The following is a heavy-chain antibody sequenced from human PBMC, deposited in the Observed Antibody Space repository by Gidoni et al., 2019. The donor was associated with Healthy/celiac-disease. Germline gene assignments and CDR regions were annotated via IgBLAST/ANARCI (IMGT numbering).Heavy chain of an antibody. CDR2: IYPGDSDT. V-gene: IGHV5-51*01. J-gene: IGHJ6*02. CDR1: GYSFTSYW. CDR3: ARHPDKLRFLESGGMDV. D-gene: IGHD3-3*01. Sequence: EVQLVQSGAEVKKPGESLKISCKGSGYSFTSYWIGWVRQMPGKGLEWMGIIYPGDSDTRYSPSFQGQVTISADKSISTAYLQWSSLKASDTAMYYCARHPDKLRFLESGGMDVWSQGTTVIVSS.